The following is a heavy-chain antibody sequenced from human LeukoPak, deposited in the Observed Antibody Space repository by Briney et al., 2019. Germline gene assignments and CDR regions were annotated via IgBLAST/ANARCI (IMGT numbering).Heavy chain of an antibody. Sequence: PGGSLRLSCAASGFTFSSYAMSWVRQAPGKGLEWVSGVSGNGDYTYYEDSVKGRFTISRDNSKNTLYLQMNNLRAEDTAVYYCARVLREFFGSGTYVKSLDYWGQGTLVTVSS. CDR1: GFTFSSYA. J-gene: IGHJ4*02. CDR3: ARVLREFFGSGTYVKSLDY. CDR2: VSGNGDYT. D-gene: IGHD3-10*01. V-gene: IGHV3-23*01.